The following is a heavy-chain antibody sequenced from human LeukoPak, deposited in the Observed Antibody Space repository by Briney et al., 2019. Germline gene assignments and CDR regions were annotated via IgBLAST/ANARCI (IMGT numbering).Heavy chain of an antibody. CDR1: GFTFSHYS. V-gene: IGHV3-21*01. D-gene: IGHD4-11*01. J-gene: IGHJ6*03. Sequence: GGSLRLSCAASGFTFSHYSIDWVRQAPGKGLERVASITSSSSHIYYADSVKGRFTISRDNAKNSLYLQMNSLRAEDTAIYYCARVMMGATVTTFHYYCMDVWGVGTTVTVSS. CDR2: ITSSSSHI. CDR3: ARVMMGATVTTFHYYCMDV.